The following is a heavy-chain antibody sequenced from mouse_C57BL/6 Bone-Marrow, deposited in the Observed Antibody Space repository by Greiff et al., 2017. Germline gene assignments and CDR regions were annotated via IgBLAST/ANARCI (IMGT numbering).Heavy chain of an antibody. Sequence: EVQRVESGGDLVKPGGSLKLSCAASGFTFSSYGMSWVRQTPDKRLEWVATLSSGGSYTYYPDSVKGRFTISRDNAKNTLYLQRSSLKSEDTAMYYCARHGGFAYWGQGTLVTVSA. CDR3: ARHGGFAY. CDR2: LSSGGSYT. J-gene: IGHJ3*01. V-gene: IGHV5-6*01. CDR1: GFTFSSYG.